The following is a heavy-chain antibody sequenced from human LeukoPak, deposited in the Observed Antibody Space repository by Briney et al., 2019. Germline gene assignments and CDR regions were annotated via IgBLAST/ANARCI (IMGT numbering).Heavy chain of an antibody. D-gene: IGHD2-15*01. J-gene: IGHJ3*02. V-gene: IGHV3-23*01. CDR2: ISGNGGSI. CDR3: ARYWDPRVRTFDI. Sequence: PGGSLRLSCAASGFTFSNYAMSWVRQAPGKGLEWVSLISGNGGSIVYADSVRGRLTISRDNSKNTLYLQMNSLRAEDTALYCCARYWDPRVRTFDIWGQGTVVTVSS. CDR1: GFTFSNYA.